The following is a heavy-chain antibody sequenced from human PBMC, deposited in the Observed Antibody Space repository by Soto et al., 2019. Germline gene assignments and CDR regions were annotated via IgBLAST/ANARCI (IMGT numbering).Heavy chain of an antibody. V-gene: IGHV4-59*01. CDR2: IYYSGST. Sequence: ETLSLTCTVSGGSISSYYWSWIRQPPGKGLEWIGYIYYSGSTNYNPSLKSRVTISVDTSKNQFSLKLSSVTAADTAVYYCARDRGYCSGGSCYSIAQGYAFDIWGQGTMVTVSS. J-gene: IGHJ3*02. CDR3: ARDRGYCSGGSCYSIAQGYAFDI. CDR1: GGSISSYY. D-gene: IGHD2-15*01.